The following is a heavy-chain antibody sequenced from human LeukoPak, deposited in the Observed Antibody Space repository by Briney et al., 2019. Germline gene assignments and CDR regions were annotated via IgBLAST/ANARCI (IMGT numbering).Heavy chain of an antibody. J-gene: IGHJ6*03. CDR2: ISTSSSYI. CDR3: AKGSSRRITIFGVPNYYTDV. V-gene: IGHV3-21*04. Sequence: GGSLRLSCAASGFTFNRYNMNWVRRAPGKGLEWVSSISTSSSYIYYADSVRGRFTISRDNAKNTLYLQMNSLRAEDTAVYYCAKGSSRRITIFGVPNYYTDVWGKGTTVTVSS. D-gene: IGHD3-3*01. CDR1: GFTFNRYN.